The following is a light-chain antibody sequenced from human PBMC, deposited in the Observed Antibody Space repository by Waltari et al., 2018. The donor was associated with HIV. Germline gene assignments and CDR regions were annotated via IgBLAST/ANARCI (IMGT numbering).Light chain of an antibody. J-gene: IGKJ4*01. CDR1: QSLLHSDGKTY. Sequence: DIVMTQTPLSLSVTPGQPASISCKSSQSLLHSDGKTYFYWYLQKPGQSPQLLIYEVFNRFSGVPDRFSGSGSGTDFTLKISRVEAEDVGRYYCMQSIQLPLTFGGGTKVEIK. V-gene: IGKV2D-29*02. CDR2: EVF. CDR3: MQSIQLPLT.